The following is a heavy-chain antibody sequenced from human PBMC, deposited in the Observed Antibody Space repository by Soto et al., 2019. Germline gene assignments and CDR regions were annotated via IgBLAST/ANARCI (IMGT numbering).Heavy chain of an antibody. CDR1: GGSISSSSYY. D-gene: IGHD3-9*01. V-gene: IGHV4-39*01. CDR2: IYYIGST. CDR3: ARPGRDILTGYPIDYYYYYGMDV. J-gene: IGHJ6*02. Sequence: PSETLSLTCTVSGGSISSSSYYWGWIRQPPGKGLEWIGSIYYIGSTYYNPSLKSRVTISVDTSKNQFSLKLSSVTAADTAVYYCARPGRDILTGYPIDYYYYYGMDVWGQGTTVTVSS.